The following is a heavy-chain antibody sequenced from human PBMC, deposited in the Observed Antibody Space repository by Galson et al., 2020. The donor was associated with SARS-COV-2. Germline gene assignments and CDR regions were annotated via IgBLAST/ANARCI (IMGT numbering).Heavy chain of an antibody. J-gene: IGHJ1*01. CDR2: IKSKTDGGTT. V-gene: IGHV3-15*01. CDR3: TTERVAARPSQGYFQH. D-gene: IGHD6-13*01. Sequence: GESLKISCAASGFTFSNAWMSWVRQATGKGLEWVGRIKSKTDGGTTDYAAPVKGRFTISRDDSKNTLYLQMNSLKTEDTAVYYCTTERVAARPSQGYFQHWGHGTLVTVSS. CDR1: GFTFSNAW.